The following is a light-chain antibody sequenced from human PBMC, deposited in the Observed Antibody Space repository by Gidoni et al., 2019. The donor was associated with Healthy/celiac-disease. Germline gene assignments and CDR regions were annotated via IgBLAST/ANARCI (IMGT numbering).Light chain of an antibody. CDR2: QNN. CDR3: QAWDSSTAV. Sequence: YDLTQAPSVSVSPGQTASITCSGDNSGDKYACWYQQKPGQSPVLVIYQNNRRPSGIPERFSGSNSGNTATLTISGTQAMDEADYYCQAWDSSTAVFGGGTKLTVL. V-gene: IGLV3-1*01. CDR1: NSGDKY. J-gene: IGLJ2*01.